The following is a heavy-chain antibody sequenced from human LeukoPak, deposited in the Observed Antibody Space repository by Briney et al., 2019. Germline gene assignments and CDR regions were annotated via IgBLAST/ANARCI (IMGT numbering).Heavy chain of an antibody. V-gene: IGHV4-59*01. CDR1: GVSISSYY. Sequence: PSETLSLTCTVSGVSISSYYWSWIRQPPGKGLEWIGYIYYSRSTNYNPSLKSQLTISVDTSKNQFSLKLSSVTAADTAVYYCARNAYYYDSSGYYYENWGQGTLVTVSS. J-gene: IGHJ4*02. CDR2: IYYSRST. D-gene: IGHD3-22*01. CDR3: ARNAYYYDSSGYYYEN.